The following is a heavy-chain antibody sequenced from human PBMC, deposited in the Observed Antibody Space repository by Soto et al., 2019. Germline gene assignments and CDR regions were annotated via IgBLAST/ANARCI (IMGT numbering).Heavy chain of an antibody. D-gene: IGHD3-10*01. Sequence: PVKVSFQASGGTLRSYTISLVRQAPGQGVERMGKNIPILGITKNAQKFQGRVTITADKSTSTAYMELSSLRSEDTAVYYCARGEGSGSYFYYYYYMDVWGKGTTVTVSS. CDR1: GGTLRSYT. V-gene: IGHV1-69*02. CDR2: NIPILGIT. J-gene: IGHJ6*03. CDR3: ARGEGSGSYFYYYYYMDV.